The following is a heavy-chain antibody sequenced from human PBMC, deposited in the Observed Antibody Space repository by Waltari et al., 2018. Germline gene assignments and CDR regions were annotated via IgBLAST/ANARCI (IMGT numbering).Heavy chain of an antibody. CDR2: INTKTGNP. Sequence: QVQLVQSGYELTKPGASVKVSCKASGSIFTNYAMNWVRQAPGQGLDWMGWINTKTGNPTYAQGFRGRFVFSLDTSVSTASLQISSLKAEDTAVYYCARGIQLWGRGSWYFDNWGQGTLVTVSS. D-gene: IGHD3-16*01. V-gene: IGHV7-4-1*02. J-gene: IGHJ4*02. CDR3: ARGIQLWGRGSWYFDN. CDR1: GSIFTNYA.